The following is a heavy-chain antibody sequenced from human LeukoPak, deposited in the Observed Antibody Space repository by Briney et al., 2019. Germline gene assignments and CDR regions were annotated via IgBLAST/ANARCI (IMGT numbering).Heavy chain of an antibody. V-gene: IGHV1-2*02. CDR2: INPNSGGT. CDR1: GYTFTGYY. CDR3: ASSYYDFWSGYSYYYMDV. Sequence: GASVKVSCKASGYTFTGYYMHWVRQAPGQGLEWMGWINPNSGGTNYAQKFQGRVTMTRDTSISTAYMELSRLRSDDTAAYYCASSYYDFWSGYSYYYMDVWGKGTTVTVSS. J-gene: IGHJ6*03. D-gene: IGHD3-3*01.